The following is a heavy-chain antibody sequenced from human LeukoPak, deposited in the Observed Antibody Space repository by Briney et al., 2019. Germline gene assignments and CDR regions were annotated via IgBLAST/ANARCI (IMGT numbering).Heavy chain of an antibody. D-gene: IGHD1-26*01. CDR3: ARDIRLVGATLYFDY. V-gene: IGHV4-59*02. Sequence: SETLPLTCTVSDASVSTYYWSWVRQPPGKGLEWIANVHSSGSTYYNPSLKSRVTISVDTSKNQFSLKLASVTTADTAVYYCARDIRLVGATLYFDYWGQGTLVTVSS. CDR1: DASVSTYY. CDR2: VHSSGST. J-gene: IGHJ4*02.